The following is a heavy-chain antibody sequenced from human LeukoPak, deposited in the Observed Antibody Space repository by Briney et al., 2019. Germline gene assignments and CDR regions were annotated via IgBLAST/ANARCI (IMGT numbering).Heavy chain of an antibody. V-gene: IGHV3-33*01. CDR3: ASGRLQQLDPYYYGMDV. Sequence: GGSLRLSCAASGFTFSSYGMHWVRQAPGKGLEWVAVIWYDGSNKYYADSVKGRFTISRDNSKNTLYLQMNSLRAEDTAVYYCASGRLQQLDPYYYGMDVWGQGTTVTVSS. J-gene: IGHJ6*02. CDR1: GFTFSSYG. D-gene: IGHD6-13*01. CDR2: IWYDGSNK.